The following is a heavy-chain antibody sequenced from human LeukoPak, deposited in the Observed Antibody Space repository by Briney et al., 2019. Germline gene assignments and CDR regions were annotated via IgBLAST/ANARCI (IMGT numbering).Heavy chain of an antibody. Sequence: SETLSLTCTVSGGSISSGGYYWSWLRQHPGKGLEWIGYIYYSGCTYYNPSLKSRITISVDTSKNQFSLKLSSVTAADTAVYYCARGRPERVRGVIITFDYWGQGTLVTVSS. CDR2: IYYSGCT. V-gene: IGHV4-31*03. CDR1: GGSISSGGYY. J-gene: IGHJ4*02. CDR3: ARGRPERVRGVIITFDY. D-gene: IGHD3-10*01.